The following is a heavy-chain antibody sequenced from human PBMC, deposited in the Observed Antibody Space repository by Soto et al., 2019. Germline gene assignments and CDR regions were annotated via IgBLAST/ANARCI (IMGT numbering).Heavy chain of an antibody. D-gene: IGHD5-18*01. V-gene: IGHV1-69*02. J-gene: IGHJ4*02. CDR3: ASFGGYSYGQFDY. CDR2: IIPILGIA. Sequence: GASVKVSCKASGGTFSSYTISWVRQAPGQGLEWMGRIIPILGIANYAQKFQGRVTITADKSTSTAYMELSSLRSEDTAVYYCASFGGYSYGQFDYWGQGTLVTVSS. CDR1: GGTFSSYT.